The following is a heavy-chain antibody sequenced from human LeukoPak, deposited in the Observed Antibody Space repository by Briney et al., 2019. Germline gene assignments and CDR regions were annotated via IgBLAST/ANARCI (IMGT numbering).Heavy chain of an antibody. Sequence: GGSLRLSCAASGFTFDDYAMHWVRQAPGKGLEWVGRIKSKTDGGTTDYAAPVKGRFTISRDDSKNTLYLQMNSLKTEDTAVYYCTTRGTTVTDMFDYWGQGTLVTVSS. D-gene: IGHD4-17*01. CDR1: GFTFDDYA. CDR2: IKSKTDGGTT. J-gene: IGHJ4*02. V-gene: IGHV3-15*01. CDR3: TTRGTTVTDMFDY.